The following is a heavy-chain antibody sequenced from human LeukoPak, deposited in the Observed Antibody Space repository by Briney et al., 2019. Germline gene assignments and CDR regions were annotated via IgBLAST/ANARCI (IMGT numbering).Heavy chain of an antibody. CDR2: IYYTGST. CDR3: ARDRKQWLRGPFDP. J-gene: IGHJ5*02. Sequence: SSQTLSLTCTVSGGSISSGDYYWSWIRQPPGKGLEGIGYIYYTGSTNYNPSLKSRVTISVDMSKNHFSLKLNSVTAADTAIYYCARDRKQWLRGPFDPWGQGTLVTVSS. V-gene: IGHV4-61*03. CDR1: GGSISSGDYY. D-gene: IGHD6-19*01.